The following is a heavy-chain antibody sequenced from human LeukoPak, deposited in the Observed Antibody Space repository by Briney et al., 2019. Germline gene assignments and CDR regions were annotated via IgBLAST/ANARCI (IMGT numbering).Heavy chain of an antibody. CDR2: ISGSGGST. Sequence: GGSLRLSCAASGFTFSNYAMSWVRQAPGKGLEWVSAISGSGGSTYYADSVKGRFTISRDNAKNSLYLHMNSLRADDTAVYYCVAGVALDYWGQGALVTVSS. CDR3: VAGVALDY. CDR1: GFTFSNYA. J-gene: IGHJ4*02. V-gene: IGHV3-23*01. D-gene: IGHD3-3*01.